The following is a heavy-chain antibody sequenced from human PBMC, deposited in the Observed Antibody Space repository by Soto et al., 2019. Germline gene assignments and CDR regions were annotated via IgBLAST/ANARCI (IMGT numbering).Heavy chain of an antibody. CDR1: GFTFSGRS. J-gene: IGHJ6*03. Sequence: EVQLVESGGGLVQPGGSLRLSCAASGFTFSGRSVHWVRQAPGKGLVWVSGIDKVGTDSTYADSVKGRFTSSRDNAKNTVDLQMNSLRFDDTAVYYCARGWFGPDVWGKGTTVTVS. CDR2: IDKVGTDS. V-gene: IGHV3-74*01. D-gene: IGHD3-10*01. CDR3: ARGWFGPDV.